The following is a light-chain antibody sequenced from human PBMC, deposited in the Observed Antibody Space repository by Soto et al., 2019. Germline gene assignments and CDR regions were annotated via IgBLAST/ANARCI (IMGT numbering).Light chain of an antibody. Sequence: DIQMTQSPSTLSASVGDRVIITCRASQSISGWLAWYQQKPGRAPNLLIYKASTLASGVPSRFSGSGSGTEFTLTISSLQPDDFATYYCQQYNSYLYTFGQGTKLEIK. CDR3: QQYNSYLYT. V-gene: IGKV1-5*03. CDR1: QSISGW. CDR2: KAS. J-gene: IGKJ2*01.